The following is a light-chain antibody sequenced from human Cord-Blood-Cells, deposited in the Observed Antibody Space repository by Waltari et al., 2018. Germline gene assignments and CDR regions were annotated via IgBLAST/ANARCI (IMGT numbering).Light chain of an antibody. CDR3: SSYTSSSTWV. J-gene: IGLJ3*02. CDR2: DVT. V-gene: IGLV2-14*03. CDR1: INDLRGYNY. Sequence: QSARTRPASVSGSPGQSITTSCTGTINDLRGYNYVSWYQHHPGKAPKLMIYDVTNRPSGVSNRFSGSKSGNTASLTISGLQAEDEADYYCSSYTSSSTWVFGGGTKLTVL.